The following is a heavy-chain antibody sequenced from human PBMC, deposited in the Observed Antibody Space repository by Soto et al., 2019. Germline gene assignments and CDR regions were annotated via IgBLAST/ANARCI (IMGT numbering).Heavy chain of an antibody. Sequence: GASVKVSCAASGFPFNTYAMNWVRQAPGKGLEWVSVISGSGDDTYYADTVKGRFTISRDNSKNTLFLQMDSLRPEDTAIYYCAKGGTTGTTNSHFWYCDLWGRRTLVSASS. V-gene: IGHV3-23*01. J-gene: IGHJ2*01. D-gene: IGHD1-1*01. CDR1: GFPFNTYA. CDR3: AKGGTTGTTNSHFWYCDL. CDR2: ISGSGDDT.